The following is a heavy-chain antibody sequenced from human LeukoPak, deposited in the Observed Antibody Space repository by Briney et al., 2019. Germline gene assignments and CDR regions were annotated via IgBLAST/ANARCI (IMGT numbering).Heavy chain of an antibody. CDR3: ARDAPTSCYDY. Sequence: GGSLRLSCAASGFTFTNYWMSWVRQAPGKGLEWVANIKHDGSDKYYVDSVKGRFTISRDNAKNSPYLQMNTLRAEDTAVYYCARDAPTSCYDYWGQGTLVTVSS. V-gene: IGHV3-7*01. CDR1: GFTFTNYW. CDR2: IKHDGSDK. J-gene: IGHJ4*02. D-gene: IGHD2-2*01.